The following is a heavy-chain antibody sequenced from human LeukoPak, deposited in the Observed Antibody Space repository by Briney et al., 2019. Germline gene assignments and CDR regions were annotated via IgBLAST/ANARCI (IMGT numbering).Heavy chain of an antibody. CDR2: IYHGGST. D-gene: IGHD2-15*01. V-gene: IGHV4-4*02. J-gene: IGHJ5*02. CDR3: ARATVDQIGFDP. Sequence: PSETLSLTCAVSGGSISSSNWWSWVRQPPGKGLEWIGEIYHGGSTNYNPSLKSRVTISVDKSKNQFSLKLNSVTAADTAVYYCARATVDQIGFDPWGQGTLVTASS. CDR1: GGSISSSNW.